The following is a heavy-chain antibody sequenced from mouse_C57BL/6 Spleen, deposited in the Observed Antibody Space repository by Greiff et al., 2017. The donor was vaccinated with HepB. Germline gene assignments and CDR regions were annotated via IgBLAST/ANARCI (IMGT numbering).Heavy chain of an antibody. V-gene: IGHV1-80*01. D-gene: IGHD2-5*01. J-gene: IGHJ1*03. CDR1: GYAFSSYW. Sequence: VKLMESGAELVKPGASVKISCKASGYAFSSYWMNWVKQRPGKGLEWIGQIYPGDGDTNYNGKFKGKATLTADKSSSTAYMQLSSLTSEDSAVYFCARGRAYYSNYDWYFDVWGTGTTVTVSS. CDR3: ARGRAYYSNYDWYFDV. CDR2: IYPGDGDT.